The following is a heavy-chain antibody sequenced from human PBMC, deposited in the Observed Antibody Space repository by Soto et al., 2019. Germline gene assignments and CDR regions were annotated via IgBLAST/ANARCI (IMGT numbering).Heavy chain of an antibody. Sequence: GGSLRLSCAASGFTFSSYSMSWVRQAPGKGLEWVSGFRSGGDDGTTYYADSVKGRFTISRDNSKNTLFLQMDSLRAEDTAIYYCAKKVNSGPGSQYFDYWGQGTLVTVSS. D-gene: IGHD3-10*01. J-gene: IGHJ4*02. CDR3: AKKVNSGPGSQYFDY. CDR1: GFTFSSYS. V-gene: IGHV3-23*01. CDR2: FRSGGDDGTT.